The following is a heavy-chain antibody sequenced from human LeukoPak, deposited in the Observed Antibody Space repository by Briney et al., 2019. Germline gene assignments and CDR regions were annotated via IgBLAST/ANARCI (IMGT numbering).Heavy chain of an antibody. Sequence: GGSLRLSCAASGFTFDDYAMHWVRQAPGKGLEWVSGISWNSGSIGYADSVKGRFTISRDNAKNSLYLQMISLRAEDTALYYCAKGIVGFDYWGQGTLVTVSS. CDR1: GFTFDDYA. V-gene: IGHV3-9*01. CDR2: ISWNSGSI. D-gene: IGHD3-16*02. J-gene: IGHJ4*02. CDR3: AKGIVGFDY.